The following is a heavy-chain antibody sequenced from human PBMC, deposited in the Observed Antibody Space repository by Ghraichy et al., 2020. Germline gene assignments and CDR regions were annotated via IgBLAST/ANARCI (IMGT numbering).Heavy chain of an antibody. CDR3: ARDVQSPRLGYYDSSGRFDR. CDR2: IYSSGST. J-gene: IGHJ5*02. Sequence: SETLSLTCTVSGGSISFYYWSWIRQPPGKGLEWIGSIYSSGSTKYNPSLKSRVTISVDTSKNQFSLKLSSVTAADTAVYYCARDVQSPRLGYYDSSGRFDRWGQGTLVTVSP. V-gene: IGHV4-59*01. CDR1: GGSISFYY. D-gene: IGHD3-22*01.